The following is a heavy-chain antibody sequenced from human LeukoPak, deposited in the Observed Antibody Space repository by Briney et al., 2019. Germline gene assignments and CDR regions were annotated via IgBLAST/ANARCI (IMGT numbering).Heavy chain of an antibody. V-gene: IGHV3-53*01. CDR2: MYSDNNI. CDR1: GFVVSSNY. CDR3: ARGILGLIPIDY. Sequence: AGGSLRLSCAASGFVVSSNYLAWVRQAPGEGLEWVSFMYSDNNIYYADSMKGRFTISRDNSKNTFYLQMNSLRVEDTAIYYCARGILGLIPIDYWGQGTLVTVSS. D-gene: IGHD1-26*01. J-gene: IGHJ4*02.